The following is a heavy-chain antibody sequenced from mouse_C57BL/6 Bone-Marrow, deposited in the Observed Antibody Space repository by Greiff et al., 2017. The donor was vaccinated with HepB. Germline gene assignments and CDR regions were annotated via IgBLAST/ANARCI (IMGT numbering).Heavy chain of an antibody. CDR1: GFSLTSYG. Sequence: QVQLQQSGPGLVQPSQSLSITCTVSGFSLTSYGVHWVRQPPGKGLEWLGAIWSGGSTDYNAAFISRLSISKDNSKSQVFFKMNSLQADDTALYYCAKGGYSGSGPGYFVVWGTGTTVTVSS. V-gene: IGHV2-4*01. CDR2: IWSGGST. D-gene: IGHD1-1*01. CDR3: AKGGYSGSGPGYFVV. J-gene: IGHJ1*03.